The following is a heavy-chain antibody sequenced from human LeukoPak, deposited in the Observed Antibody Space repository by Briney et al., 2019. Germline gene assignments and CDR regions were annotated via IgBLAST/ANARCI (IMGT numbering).Heavy chain of an antibody. CDR3: ASAAPTYYDILTGYKDYYYYYMDV. CDR2: INQDGSEK. CDR1: GFTFSSYW. J-gene: IGHJ6*03. Sequence: GGSLRLSCAASGFTFSSYWMSWVRQAPGKGLEWVANINQDGSEKYYVDSVKGRFTISRDNVKNSLYLQMNSLTVEDTAVYYCASAAPTYYDILTGYKDYYYYYMDVWGKGTTVTISS. V-gene: IGHV3-7*01. D-gene: IGHD3-9*01.